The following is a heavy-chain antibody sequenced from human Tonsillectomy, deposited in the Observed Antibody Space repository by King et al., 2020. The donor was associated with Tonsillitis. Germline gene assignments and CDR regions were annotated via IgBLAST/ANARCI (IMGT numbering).Heavy chain of an antibody. V-gene: IGHV1-69*01. Sequence: VQLVESGAEVKKPGSSVKVSCKASGGTFSTYAFSWVRQAPGQGLEWMGGIIPSFDTANYAQQFQGRVTITADASTNTAYMELSSRRSEETAMYYCARETSEFVHFGYWGQGTLVTVSS. D-gene: IGHD6-6*01. CDR2: IIPSFDTA. CDR1: GGTFSTYA. J-gene: IGHJ4*02. CDR3: ARETSEFVHFGY.